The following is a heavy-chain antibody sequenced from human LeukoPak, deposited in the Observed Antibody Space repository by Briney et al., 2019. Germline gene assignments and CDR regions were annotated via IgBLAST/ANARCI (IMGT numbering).Heavy chain of an antibody. V-gene: IGHV3-13*01. CDR3: ARVRCGSLGYGMDV. CDR2: IGTVGDT. J-gene: IGHJ6*02. CDR1: GFTFSSYD. D-gene: IGHD1-26*01. Sequence: GGSLRLSCAASGFTFSSYDMHWVRQVTGKGLEWVSDIGTVGDTYYAGSVKGRFTISRENAKNSLYLQMNSLRAGDTAVYYCARVRCGSLGYGMDVWGQGTTVTVSS.